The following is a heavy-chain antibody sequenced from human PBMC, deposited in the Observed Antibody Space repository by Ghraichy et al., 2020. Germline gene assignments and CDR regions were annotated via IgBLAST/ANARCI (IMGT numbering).Heavy chain of an antibody. V-gene: IGHV4-4*07. CDR1: GGSITDYY. D-gene: IGHD6-25*01. CDR3: ARSYTTGYSGYNWIDP. CDR2: IYSTGST. J-gene: IGHJ5*02. Sequence: SETLSLTCTVSGGSITDYYWSWIRQPAGKGLEWIGRIYSTGSTNYNPSLKTRVSMSVDTSKNHFSLTLRSVTAADTAVYYCARSYTTGYSGYNWIDPWGRGTLVTVSS.